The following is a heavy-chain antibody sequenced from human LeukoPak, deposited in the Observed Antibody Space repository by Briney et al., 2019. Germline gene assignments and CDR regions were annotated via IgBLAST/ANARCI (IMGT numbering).Heavy chain of an antibody. CDR2: ISSSSSYI. CDR3: AHGYDSSGSYALDI. Sequence: GGSLRLSCAVFGFIFSSYSMNWLRQAPGKGLEWVSSISSSSSYIYYADSVKGRFTISRDNAKNSLYLQMNSLRAEDTAVYYCAHGYDSSGSYALDIWGQGTMVTVSS. D-gene: IGHD3-22*01. CDR1: GFIFSSYS. J-gene: IGHJ3*02. V-gene: IGHV3-21*01.